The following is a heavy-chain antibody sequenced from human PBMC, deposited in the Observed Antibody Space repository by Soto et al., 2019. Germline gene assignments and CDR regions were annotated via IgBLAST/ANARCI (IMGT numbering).Heavy chain of an antibody. J-gene: IGHJ4*02. CDR3: ARGSYSSSWYRPNYFDY. V-gene: IGHV4-31*02. Sequence: SETMSLPRTVSGDCINSCVDYWTWIRQHPGKGLEWIGYIYYSGSTYYNPSLKSRVTISVDTSKNQVSLKLSSVTAADTAVYYCARGSYSSSWYRPNYFDYWGQGTLVTVSS. CDR1: GDCINSCVDY. D-gene: IGHD6-13*01. CDR2: IYYSGST.